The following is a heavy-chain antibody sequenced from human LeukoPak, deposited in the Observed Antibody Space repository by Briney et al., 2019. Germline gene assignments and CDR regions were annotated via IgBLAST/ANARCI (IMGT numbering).Heavy chain of an antibody. J-gene: IGHJ5*02. D-gene: IGHD3-10*01. CDR2: IYYSGST. CDR1: GGSISTGDHY. CDR3: AREIVVPVISWFDP. V-gene: IGHV4-30-4*01. Sequence: SETLSLTCTVSGGSISTGDHYWSWIRQPPGKGLEWIGYIYYSGSTYYNPSLKSRVTISVDTSKNQFSLKLSSVTAADTAVYYCAREIVVPVISWFDPWGQGTLVTVSS.